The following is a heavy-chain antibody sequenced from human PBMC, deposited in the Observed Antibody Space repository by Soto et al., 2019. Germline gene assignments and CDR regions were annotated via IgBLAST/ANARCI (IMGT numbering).Heavy chain of an antibody. CDR2: IYSGGST. CDR1: GFTVSSNY. CDR3: ARGFTIVGATEPDY. J-gene: IGHJ4*02. Sequence: EVQLVESGGGLIQPGGSLRLSCAASGFTVSSNYMSWVRQAPGKGLEWVSVIYSGGSTFYADSVKGRFTISRDNSKNTLYLQMNSLKAEDTAVYYCARGFTIVGATEPDYWGQGTLVTVSS. D-gene: IGHD1-26*01. V-gene: IGHV3-53*01.